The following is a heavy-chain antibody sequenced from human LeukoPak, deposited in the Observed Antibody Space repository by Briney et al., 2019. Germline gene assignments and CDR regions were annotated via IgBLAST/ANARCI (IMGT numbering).Heavy chain of an antibody. J-gene: IGHJ4*02. Sequence: GGSLRLSCAASGFTFSNAWMSWVRQAPGKGLEWVSYISSSSSTIYYADSVKGRFTISRDNAKNSLYLQMNSLRAEDTAVYYCASSVGVRIEGSYCSSTSCYSTDYWGQGTLVTVSS. D-gene: IGHD2-2*01. CDR2: ISSSSSTI. CDR3: ASSVGVRIEGSYCSSTSCYSTDY. CDR1: GFTFSNAW. V-gene: IGHV3-48*01.